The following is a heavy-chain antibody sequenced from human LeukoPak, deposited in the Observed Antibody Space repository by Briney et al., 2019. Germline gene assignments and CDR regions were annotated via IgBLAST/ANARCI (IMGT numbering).Heavy chain of an antibody. J-gene: IGHJ4*02. CDR1: GGRSSCNA. V-gene: IGHV1-69*01. D-gene: IGHD5-12*01. CDR3: ARGGFGSVFDY. Sequence: SSEPNGGRSSCNASRWVSLVPVPGKDRMGGIIPIFGTANYAQKFQGRVTITADESTSTAYMELSSLRSEDTAVYYCARGGFGSVFDYSGQGTLVTVSS. CDR2: IIPIFGTA.